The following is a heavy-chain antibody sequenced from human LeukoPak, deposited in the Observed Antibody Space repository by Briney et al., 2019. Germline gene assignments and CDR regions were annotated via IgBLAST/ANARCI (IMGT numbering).Heavy chain of an antibody. D-gene: IGHD5-18*01. J-gene: IGHJ4*02. CDR3: ARGGLDTAMACDY. CDR2: INPNSVGT. CDR1: GYTFTGYY. Sequence: ASVKVSCKASGYTFTGYYMHWVRQAPGQGLEWMGWINPNSVGTNYAQKFQGRVTMTRDTSISTAYMELSRLRSDDTAVYYCARGGLDTAMACDYWGQGTLVTVFS. V-gene: IGHV1-2*02.